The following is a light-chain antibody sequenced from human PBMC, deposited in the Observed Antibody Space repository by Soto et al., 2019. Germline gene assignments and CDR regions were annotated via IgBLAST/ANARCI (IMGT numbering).Light chain of an antibody. V-gene: IGKV1-13*02. J-gene: IGKJ5*01. CDR2: ESS. CDR1: PGISPL. Sequence: AIQSTQSPSSLSASVGDRVTITCRASPGISPLLAWYQKKTGKDPQVMIYESSLLQSGVPSRFSGIVSGTDFNLTISRLQTEDFATYECQHLKSFTITFGQWTRLEIK. CDR3: QHLKSFTIT.